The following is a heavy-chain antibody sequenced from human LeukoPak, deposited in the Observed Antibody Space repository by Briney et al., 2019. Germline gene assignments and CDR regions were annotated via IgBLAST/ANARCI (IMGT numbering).Heavy chain of an antibody. CDR2: IYYSGST. D-gene: IGHD2-8*01. V-gene: IGHV4-59*12. CDR3: ARDIVLENWFDP. Sequence: PSETLSLTCTVSGGSISSYYWSWIRQPPGKGLEWIGYIYYSGSTNYNPSLKSRVTISVDTSKNQFSLKLSSVTAADTAVYYCARDIVLENWFDPWGQGTLVTVSS. J-gene: IGHJ5*02. CDR1: GGSISSYY.